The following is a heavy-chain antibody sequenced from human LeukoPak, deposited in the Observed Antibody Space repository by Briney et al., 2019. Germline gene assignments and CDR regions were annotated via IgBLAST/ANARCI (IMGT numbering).Heavy chain of an antibody. CDR1: GGSISSSNW. CDR2: IYHSGST. Sequence: SGTLSLTCAVSGGSISSSNWWSWVRQPPGKGLEWIGEIYHSGSTNYNPSLKGRVTISVDKSKNQFSLKLSSVTAADTAVYHCARGDYSGSYYSSAYFDYWGQGTLVTVSS. CDR3: ARGDYSGSYYSSAYFDY. V-gene: IGHV4-4*02. D-gene: IGHD3-10*01. J-gene: IGHJ4*02.